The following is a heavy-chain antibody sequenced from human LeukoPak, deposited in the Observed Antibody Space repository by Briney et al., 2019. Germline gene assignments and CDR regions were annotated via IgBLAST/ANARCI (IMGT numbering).Heavy chain of an antibody. CDR1: GFTVSSNY. CDR3: ARDYNGDYGYFDL. Sequence: GGSLRLSCAASGFTVSSNYMSWVRQAPGKGLKWVSVIYSGGSTYYADSVKGRFTISRDNSKNTLYLQMNSLRAEDTAVYYCARDYNGDYGYFDLWGRGTLVTVSS. CDR2: IYSGGST. V-gene: IGHV3-66*02. J-gene: IGHJ2*01. D-gene: IGHD3-10*01.